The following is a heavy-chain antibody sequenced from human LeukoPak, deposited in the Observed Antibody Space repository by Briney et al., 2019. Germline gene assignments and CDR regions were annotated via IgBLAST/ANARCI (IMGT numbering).Heavy chain of an antibody. CDR2: INSGGGST. Sequence: PGGSLRLSCVASEYTFSNYAMSWVRQAPGKGLEWVSSINSGGGSTYYADSVKGRFTISRDNSKHTLYLQMNSLRSEDTAVYYCARDGYYYDSSGSPWAFDIWGRGTMVTVSS. V-gene: IGHV3-23*01. CDR1: EYTFSNYA. D-gene: IGHD3-22*01. CDR3: ARDGYYYDSSGSPWAFDI. J-gene: IGHJ3*02.